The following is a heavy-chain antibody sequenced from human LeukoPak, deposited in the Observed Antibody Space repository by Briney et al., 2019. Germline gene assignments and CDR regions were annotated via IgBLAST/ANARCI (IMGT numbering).Heavy chain of an antibody. D-gene: IGHD3-3*01. V-gene: IGHV4-59*01. CDR3: ARSRWSSGYDPGAFDY. Sequence: SETLSLTCTVSGGSISSDYWSWIRQPPGKGLEWIGYIYYSGSTNYNPSLKSRVTISVDTSKNQFSLKLSSVTAADTAVYYCARSRWSSGYDPGAFDYWGQGTLVTVSS. CDR1: GGSISSDY. J-gene: IGHJ4*02. CDR2: IYYSGST.